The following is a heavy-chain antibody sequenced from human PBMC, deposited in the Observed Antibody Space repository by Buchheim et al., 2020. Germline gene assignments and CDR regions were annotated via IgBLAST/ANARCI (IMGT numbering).Heavy chain of an antibody. J-gene: IGHJ2*01. CDR3: ARLGDYYSRWYFDL. V-gene: IGHV4-61*02. CDR1: GGSISSGSYY. CDR2: IYTSGST. Sequence: QVQLQESGPGLVKPSQTLSLTCTVSGGSISSGSYYWSWIRQPAGKGLEWIGRIYTSGSTNYNPSLKSRVTISVVTSKNQFSLKLSSVTAADTAVYYCARLGDYYSRWYFDLWGRGTL. D-gene: IGHD4-11*01.